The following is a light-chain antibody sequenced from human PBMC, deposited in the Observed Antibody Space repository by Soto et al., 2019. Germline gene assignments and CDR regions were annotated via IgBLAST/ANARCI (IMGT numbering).Light chain of an antibody. Sequence: EIVRTQSPATLSLSPGERATLSCRASQSVSSNLAWYQQKPGQAPRLLIYGASTRATGIPARFSGSGSGTEFTLTISSLQSEDFAVFYCQQYNNWPPPLTFGGGTKVEIK. CDR3: QQYNNWPPPLT. V-gene: IGKV3-15*01. J-gene: IGKJ4*01. CDR1: QSVSSN. CDR2: GAS.